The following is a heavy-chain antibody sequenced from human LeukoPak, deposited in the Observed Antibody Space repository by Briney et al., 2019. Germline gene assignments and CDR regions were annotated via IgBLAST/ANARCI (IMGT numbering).Heavy chain of an antibody. V-gene: IGHV4-39*07. CDR2: VSYSGSP. J-gene: IGHJ4*02. CDR1: GASINIYTYY. Sequence: SETLSLTCTVSGASINIYTYYWGWIRQPPGKGLEWIGSVSYSGSPYYNPSLTSRATISVDTSRNQVSLKLSSVTAADTAVYYCARWPGYYYGSGSYPVFDYWGQGTLVTVSS. D-gene: IGHD3-10*01. CDR3: ARWPGYYYGSGSYPVFDY.